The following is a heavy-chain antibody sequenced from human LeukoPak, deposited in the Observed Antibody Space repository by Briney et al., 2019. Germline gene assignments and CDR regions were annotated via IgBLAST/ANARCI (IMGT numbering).Heavy chain of an antibody. V-gene: IGHV4-34*01. CDR2: INHSGST. CDR1: GGSFSGYY. CDR3: ARERAAAGNFDY. J-gene: IGHJ4*02. D-gene: IGHD6-13*01. Sequence: SETLSLTCAVYGGSFSGYYWSWIRQPPGKGLEWIGEINHSGSTNYNPSLKSRVTISVETSKNQFSLKLSSVTAADTAVYYCARERAAAGNFDYWGQGTLVTVSS.